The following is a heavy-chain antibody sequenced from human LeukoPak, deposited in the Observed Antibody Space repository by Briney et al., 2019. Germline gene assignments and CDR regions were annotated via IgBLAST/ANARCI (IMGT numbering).Heavy chain of an antibody. D-gene: IGHD6-13*01. CDR1: GFTFSSYS. CDR3: AKSAGYSSSWSGY. Sequence: GGSLRFSCAASGFTFSSYSMNWVRQAPGNGLEWVSAISGSGGSTYYADSVKGRFTISRDNSKNTLYLQMNSLRAEDTAVYYCAKSAGYSSSWSGYWGQGTLVTVSS. V-gene: IGHV3-23*01. CDR2: ISGSGGST. J-gene: IGHJ4*02.